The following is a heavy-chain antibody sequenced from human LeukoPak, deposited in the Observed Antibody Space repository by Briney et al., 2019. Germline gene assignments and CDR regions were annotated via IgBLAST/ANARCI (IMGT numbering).Heavy chain of an antibody. V-gene: IGHV1-8*01. CDR3: ARGGKPAGYSSSWYNWFDP. D-gene: IGHD6-13*01. CDR1: GYTFTSYD. J-gene: IGHJ5*02. CDR2: MKPNSEGA. Sequence: ASVKVSCKASGYTFTSYDINWVRQATGRGLEYLGWMKPNSEGASYAQKFQGRVIMTRNTSISTAYMELSSLRSEDTAVYYCARGGKPAGYSSSWYNWFDPWGQGTLVTVSS.